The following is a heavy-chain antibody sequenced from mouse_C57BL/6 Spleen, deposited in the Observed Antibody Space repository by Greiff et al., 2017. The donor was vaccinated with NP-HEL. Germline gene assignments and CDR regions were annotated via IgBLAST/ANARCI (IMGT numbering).Heavy chain of an antibody. J-gene: IGHJ4*01. V-gene: IGHV1-55*01. CDR1: GYTFTSYW. CDR2: IYPGSGST. CDR3: ARFHYYGSSYDYAMDY. Sequence: QVQLQQSGAELVKPGASVKMSCKASGYTFTSYWITWVKQRPGQGLEWIGDIYPGSGSTNYNEKFKSKATLTVDTSSSTAYMQLSSLTSEDSAVYYCARFHYYGSSYDYAMDYWGQGTSVTVSS. D-gene: IGHD1-1*01.